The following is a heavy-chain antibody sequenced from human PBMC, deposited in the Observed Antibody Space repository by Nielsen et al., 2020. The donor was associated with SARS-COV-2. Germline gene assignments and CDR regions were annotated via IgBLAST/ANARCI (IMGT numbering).Heavy chain of an antibody. Sequence: SETLSLTCTVSGGSISSSSYYWGWIRQPPGKGLEWIGSIYYSGSTYYNPSLKSRVTISVDTSKNQFSLKLSSVTAAGTAVYYCARHSGWFDPWGQGTLVTVSS. CDR2: IYYSGST. J-gene: IGHJ5*02. D-gene: IGHD7-27*01. CDR3: ARHSGWFDP. CDR1: GGSISSSSYY. V-gene: IGHV4-39*01.